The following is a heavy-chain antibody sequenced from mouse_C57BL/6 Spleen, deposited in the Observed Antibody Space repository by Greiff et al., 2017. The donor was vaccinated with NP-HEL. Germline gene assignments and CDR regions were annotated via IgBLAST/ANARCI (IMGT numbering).Heavy chain of an antibody. CDR1: GYTFTSYW. Sequence: VQLQQPGAELVKPGASVKLSCKASGYTFTSYWMQWVKQRPGQGLEWIGEIDPSDSYTNYNQKFKGKATLTVDTSSSTAYMQLSSLTSEDSAVYYCARSKTYGSPYWGQGTTLTVSS. CDR3: ARSKTYGSPY. V-gene: IGHV1-50*01. J-gene: IGHJ2*01. CDR2: IDPSDSYT. D-gene: IGHD1-1*01.